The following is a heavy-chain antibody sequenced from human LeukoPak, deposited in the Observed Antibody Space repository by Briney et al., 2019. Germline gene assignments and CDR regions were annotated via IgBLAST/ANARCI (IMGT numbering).Heavy chain of an antibody. V-gene: IGHV3-49*04. CDR1: GFTFGDYT. CDR2: IKSEIYGGTT. Sequence: GGSLRLSCTGSGFTFGDYTVSWVRQAPGKGLEWLCSIKSEIYGGTTNYAASVRGRFTISREDSETIAYLDMDSLKIEDTAVYFCTRGGGVVINRPIDYWGQGTLVTVSS. J-gene: IGHJ4*02. D-gene: IGHD3-22*01. CDR3: TRGGGVVINRPIDY.